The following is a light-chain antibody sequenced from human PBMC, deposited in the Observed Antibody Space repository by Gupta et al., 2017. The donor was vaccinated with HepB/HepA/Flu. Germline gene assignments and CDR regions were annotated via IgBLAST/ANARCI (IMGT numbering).Light chain of an antibody. V-gene: IGKV1-17*01. CDR2: AAS. J-gene: IGKJ4*01. CDR1: QAIRND. Sequence: IQMTQYTSSLSASVGDRVTITCRASQAIRNDLGWYQQKPGKAPKRLTYAASSLKSGVPSRFSGSGSGTEFTLTSSSLQPEDFATYYCLQHNSYPLTFGGETKVEIK. CDR3: LQHNSYPLT.